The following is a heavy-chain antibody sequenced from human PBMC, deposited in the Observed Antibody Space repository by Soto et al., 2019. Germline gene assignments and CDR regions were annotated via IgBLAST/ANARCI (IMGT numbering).Heavy chain of an antibody. J-gene: IGHJ6*02. CDR2: IYYSGST. Sequence: SETLSLTCTVSGGSVSSGSYYWSWIRQPPGKGLEWIGYIYYSGSTNYNPSLKSRVTISVDTSKNQSSLKLSSVTAADTAVYYCARILVPAVRENYYGMDVWGQGTTVTVSS. CDR3: ARILVPAVRENYYGMDV. CDR1: GGSVSSGSYY. D-gene: IGHD2-2*01. V-gene: IGHV4-61*01.